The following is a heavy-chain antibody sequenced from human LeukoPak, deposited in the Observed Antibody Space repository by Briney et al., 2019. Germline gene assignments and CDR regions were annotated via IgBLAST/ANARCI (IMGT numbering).Heavy chain of an antibody. D-gene: IGHD5-18*01. V-gene: IGHV3-64D*06. CDR2: ISSNGGST. CDR1: GFTFSTFA. Sequence: GGSLKLSCSVSGFTFSTFAMHWVRQAPGKGLEYVSGISSNGGSTYYADSVKGRFTISRDNSKNTLYLQMSSLRTEDTAVYYCVKDTARVPGDYWGRGTLVTVSS. J-gene: IGHJ4*02. CDR3: VKDTARVPGDY.